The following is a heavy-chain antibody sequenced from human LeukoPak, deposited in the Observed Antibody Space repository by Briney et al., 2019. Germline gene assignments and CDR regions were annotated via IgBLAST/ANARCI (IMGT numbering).Heavy chain of an antibody. D-gene: IGHD2-15*01. J-gene: IGHJ6*03. CDR1: GGSISSGSYY. V-gene: IGHV4-61*02. CDR3: ASFYCSGGSCYQYFSYYYMDV. Sequence: SETLSLTCTVSGGSISSGSYYWNWIRQPAGKGLEWIGRIYSSGSTNYNPSLKSRVTISVDTSKNQFSLKLNSVTAADTAVYYCASFYCSGGSCYQYFSYYYMDVWGKGTTVTISS. CDR2: IYSSGST.